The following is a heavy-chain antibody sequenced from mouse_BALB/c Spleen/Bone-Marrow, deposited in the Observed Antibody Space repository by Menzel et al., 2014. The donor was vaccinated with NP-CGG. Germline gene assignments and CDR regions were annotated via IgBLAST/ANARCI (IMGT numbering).Heavy chain of an antibody. V-gene: IGHV5-12-1*01. CDR2: ISSGGSNT. J-gene: IGHJ4*01. CDR1: GFAFSGYD. D-gene: IGHD2-2*01. CDR3: ARQRGYAYAMDY. Sequence: VKLVESGGGLVKPGGSLKLSCAASGFAFSGYDMSWVRQTPEKRLEWVAYISSGGSNTYYPDTVKGRFTISRDNAKNTLYLQMNSLKSEDTAMYYCARQRGYAYAMDYWGQGTSVTVSS.